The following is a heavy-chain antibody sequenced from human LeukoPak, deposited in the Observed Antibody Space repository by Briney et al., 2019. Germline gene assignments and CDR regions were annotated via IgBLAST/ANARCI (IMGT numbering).Heavy chain of an antibody. Sequence: GGCLRLSCAASGFTVITNDMTWVRQAPGKGLEWVSVLYSDGNTKYANSVQGRFTISRDNSKNTLYLEMNSLSPDDTAVYYCARGVEPLAANTLAYWGQGTLVSVST. J-gene: IGHJ4*02. CDR3: ARGVEPLAANTLAY. D-gene: IGHD1-14*01. CDR2: LYSDGNT. V-gene: IGHV3-53*01. CDR1: GFTVITND.